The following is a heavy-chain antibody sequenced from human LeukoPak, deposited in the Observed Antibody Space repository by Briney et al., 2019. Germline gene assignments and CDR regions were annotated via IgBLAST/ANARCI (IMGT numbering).Heavy chain of an antibody. Sequence: ASVKVSCKASGGTFSSYAISWVRQAPGQGLGWMGGIIPIFGTANYAQKFQGRVTITADESTSTAYMELSSLRSEDTAVYYCARRMYYYGSGSYYDYWGQGTLVTVSS. CDR3: ARRMYYYGSGSYYDY. CDR2: IIPIFGTA. V-gene: IGHV1-69*13. J-gene: IGHJ4*02. D-gene: IGHD3-10*01. CDR1: GGTFSSYA.